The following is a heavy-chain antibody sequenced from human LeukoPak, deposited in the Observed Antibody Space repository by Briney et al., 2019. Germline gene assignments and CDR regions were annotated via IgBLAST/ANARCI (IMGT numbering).Heavy chain of an antibody. CDR3: AKDKIWGEDYFDY. V-gene: IGHV3-11*04. J-gene: IGHJ4*02. Sequence: GGSLRLSCEASGFAFSDYYMSWIRQAPGKGLEWLSYITNSGSTIYYADSVKGRFTMSRDNSKNTLFLQMDSLRVEDTAVYYCAKDKIWGEDYFDYWGQGTLVTVSS. D-gene: IGHD3-16*01. CDR1: GFAFSDYY. CDR2: ITNSGSTI.